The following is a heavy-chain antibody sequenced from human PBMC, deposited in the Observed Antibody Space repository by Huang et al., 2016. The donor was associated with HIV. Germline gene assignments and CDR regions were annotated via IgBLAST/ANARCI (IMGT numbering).Heavy chain of an antibody. CDR1: GFTFSSYW. Sequence: EVQLVESGGGLVQPGGSLRLSCASSGFTFSSYWMHWVRQAPGKGLVWLSRINNDGSITTYADSVKGRITISRDNARNTMYLQMTTLSAGDTAVYYCARHRSSGGVEEAFDIWGPGTLATVAS. J-gene: IGHJ3*02. CDR3: ARHRSSGGVEEAFDI. V-gene: IGHV3-74*03. D-gene: IGHD2-8*02. CDR2: INNDGSIT.